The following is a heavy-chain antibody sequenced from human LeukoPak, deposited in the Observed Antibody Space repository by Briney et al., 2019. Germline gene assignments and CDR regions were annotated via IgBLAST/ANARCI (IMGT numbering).Heavy chain of an antibody. CDR3: ARRRKDLQAFDL. CDR1: GYTFIDYY. CDR2: INPKTGAT. V-gene: IGHV1-2*04. J-gene: IGHJ3*01. Sequence: GASVKVSCTTYGYTFIDYYIHWVRQAPGQGLEWMGWINPKTGATKSAQKFQVWVALTGDTSMNTAYLEVTGLNSDDTGVYYCARRRKDLQAFDLWGQGTLVTVSS. D-gene: IGHD4-4*01.